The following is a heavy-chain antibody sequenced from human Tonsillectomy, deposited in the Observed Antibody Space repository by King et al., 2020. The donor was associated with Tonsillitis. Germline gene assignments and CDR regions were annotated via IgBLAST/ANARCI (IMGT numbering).Heavy chain of an antibody. CDR2: ISWNSGSI. J-gene: IGHJ6*02. D-gene: IGHD3-10*01. CDR1: GFTFDDYA. V-gene: IGHV3-9*01. CDR3: ARGYGSGSYYLYYYYGMTS. Sequence: VQLVESGGGLVQPGRSLRLSCAASGFTFDDYAMHWVRQAPGKGLEWVSGISWNSGSIGYADSVKGRFTISRDNAKNSLYLQMNSLRAEDTALYYCARGYGSGSYYLYYYYGMTSGAKGPRSPSP.